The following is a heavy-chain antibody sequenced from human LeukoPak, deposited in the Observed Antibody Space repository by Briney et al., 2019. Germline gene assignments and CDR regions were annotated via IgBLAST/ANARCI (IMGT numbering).Heavy chain of an antibody. CDR3: ASGVYYYDY. CDR1: GFTFSSYW. V-gene: IGHV3-7*01. CDR2: IKEDGSEK. D-gene: IGHD2/OR15-2a*01. J-gene: IGHJ4*02. Sequence: GGSLRLSCAASGFTFSSYWMTWVRQAPGKGLEWVANIKEDGSEKYYVDSVKGRFTISRDNAKNSLYLQMNSLRTEDTAVYYCASGVYYYDYWGQGTLVTVSS.